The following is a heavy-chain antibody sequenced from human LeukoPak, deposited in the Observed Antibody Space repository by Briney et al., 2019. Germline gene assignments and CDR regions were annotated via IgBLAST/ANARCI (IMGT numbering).Heavy chain of an antibody. CDR2: IHYSGIT. J-gene: IGHJ5*02. CDR1: GGSISNYY. V-gene: IGHV4-59*01. Sequence: SETLSLTCSVSGGSISNYYWGWIRQSPGKGLEWIGYIHYSGITNYNSSLESRLTISVDTSKSQFSLRLSSVTVADTAVYYCAKVGSSDWPDPWGQGTLVTVSS. D-gene: IGHD3-22*01. CDR3: AKVGSSDWPDP.